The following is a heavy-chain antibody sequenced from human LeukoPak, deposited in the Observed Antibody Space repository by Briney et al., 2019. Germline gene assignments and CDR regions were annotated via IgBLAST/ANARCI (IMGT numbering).Heavy chain of an antibody. CDR2: IYTTGRA. D-gene: IGHD5-18*01. J-gene: IGHJ4*02. Sequence: SETLSLTCTVSADSINSYYWGWVRQPAGRGLEWIGRIYTTGRADYDPSLQSRVTMSVDTSQKQFPLNLRSVTAADTAFYFCARHGYTASHFFLDYWSQGTLVTVSS. V-gene: IGHV4-4*07. CDR1: ADSINSYY. CDR3: ARHGYTASHFFLDY.